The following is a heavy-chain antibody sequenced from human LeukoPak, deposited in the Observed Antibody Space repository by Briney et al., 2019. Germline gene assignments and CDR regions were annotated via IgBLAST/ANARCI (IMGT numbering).Heavy chain of an antibody. CDR1: GFTFSNIW. D-gene: IGHD4-17*01. J-gene: IGHJ4*02. CDR3: TTLSLTYGDSTFDY. CDR2: FKSKTDGGTK. Sequence: GRSLRLSCAASGFTFSNIWMRWVSQAAGEGREWVGTFKSKTDGGTKDYSGPVKGRFTISRDDSKNTLYLQMNSLKSEDTAMYYCTTLSLTYGDSTFDYWGQGSLVTVSS. V-gene: IGHV3-15*01.